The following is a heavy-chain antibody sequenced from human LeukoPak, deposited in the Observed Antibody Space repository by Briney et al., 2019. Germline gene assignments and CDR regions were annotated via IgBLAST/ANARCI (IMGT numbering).Heavy chain of an antibody. Sequence: GGSLRLSCAASGFTFSSYWMSWVRQAPGKGLEWVANIKQDGSEKYYVDSVKGRFTISRDNAKNSLYLQMNSLRAEDTAVYYCAREGPGRLRYFDWLPRTKGNYYYYYMDVWGKGTTVTVSS. CDR3: AREGPGRLRYFDWLPRTKGNYYYYYMDV. CDR2: IKQDGSEK. D-gene: IGHD3-9*01. J-gene: IGHJ6*03. CDR1: GFTFSSYW. V-gene: IGHV3-7*01.